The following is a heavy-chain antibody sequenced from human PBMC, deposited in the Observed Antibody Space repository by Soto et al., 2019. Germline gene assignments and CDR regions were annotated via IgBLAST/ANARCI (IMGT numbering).Heavy chain of an antibody. CDR1: GFSLTTSGVG. CDR2: IYWDDDK. CDR3: ARVHYEILTGRHFDF. V-gene: IGHV2-5*02. J-gene: IGHJ4*02. D-gene: IGHD3-9*01. Sequence: QITLKESGPTLVKPTQTLTLTCTFSGFSLTTSGVGVGWIRQPPGKALEWLALIYWDDDKRYSPSLRSRLTITKDTSQNLVVLTMTNMDPVDTATYYCARVHYEILTGRHFDFWGQGTLVTVYS.